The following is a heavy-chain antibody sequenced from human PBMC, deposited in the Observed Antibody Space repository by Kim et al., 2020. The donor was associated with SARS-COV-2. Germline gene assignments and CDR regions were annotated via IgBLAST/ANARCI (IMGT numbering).Heavy chain of an antibody. CDR1: GFAFSSYA. CDR3: VQCKWSLTTAFDY. V-gene: IGHV3-23*01. CDR2: ISNNGGTT. Sequence: GSLRLSCAASGFAFSSYAMSWVRQAPGKGLEWVSSISNNGGTTYYADPVMGRFTISRDNSKNTLFLQMNSLRAGDTAIYYCVQCKWSLTTAFDYWGLGTLVPVSS. D-gene: IGHD2-8*01. J-gene: IGHJ4*02.